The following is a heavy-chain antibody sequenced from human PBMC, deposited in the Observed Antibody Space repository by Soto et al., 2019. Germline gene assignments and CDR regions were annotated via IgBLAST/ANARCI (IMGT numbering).Heavy chain of an antibody. CDR3: ARDTYYGAIDY. J-gene: IGHJ4*02. Sequence: EVQLMESGGGLVQPGGSLRLSCAASVFSFGASWMAWVRQAPGKGLEWVADIKQDGSEKNYVDSVKGRVTISRDNAKNSLYPQMNSLRAEDTAVYYCARDTYYGAIDYWGLGTLVTVST. D-gene: IGHD3-10*01. CDR2: IKQDGSEK. CDR1: VFSFGASW. V-gene: IGHV3-7*01.